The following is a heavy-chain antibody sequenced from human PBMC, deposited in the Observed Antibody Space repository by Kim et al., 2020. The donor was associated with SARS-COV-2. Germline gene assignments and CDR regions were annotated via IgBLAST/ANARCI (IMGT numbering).Heavy chain of an antibody. D-gene: IGHD3-10*01. V-gene: IGHV3-9*01. CDR2: ISWNSGSI. J-gene: IGHJ6*01. Sequence: GGSLRLSCAASGFTFDDYAMHWVRQAPGKGLEWVSGISWNSGSIGYADSVKGRFTISRDNAKNSLYLQMNSLRAEDTALYYCAKGTYGSGSYYYYYGMDV. CDR1: GFTFDDYA. CDR3: AKGTYGSGSYYYYYGMDV.